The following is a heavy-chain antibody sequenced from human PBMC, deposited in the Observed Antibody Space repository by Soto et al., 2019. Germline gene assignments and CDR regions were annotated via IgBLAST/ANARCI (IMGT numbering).Heavy chain of an antibody. J-gene: IGHJ4*02. CDR3: ARGGLSTPMLRLCHY. V-gene: IGHV1-3*04. Sequence: ASVKVSCKASGYTFSSYAMHWVRQTPGQRLEWIGWINTANGRTTYSQKFQDRLTINRGTSASTAYMELSSLRFEDTAVYYCARGGLSTPMLRLCHYWGPGPPVTVSS. CDR1: GYTFSSYA. D-gene: IGHD3-10*01. CDR2: INTANGRT.